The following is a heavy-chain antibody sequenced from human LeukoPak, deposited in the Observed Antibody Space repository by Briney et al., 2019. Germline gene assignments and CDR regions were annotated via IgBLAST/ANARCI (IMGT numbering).Heavy chain of an antibody. J-gene: IGHJ5*02. CDR3: ARDIGAYYGSGSIWFDP. D-gene: IGHD3-10*01. CDR2: ISWNSGSI. CDR1: GFTFDDYA. V-gene: IGHV3-9*01. Sequence: GRSLRLSCAASGFTFDDYAMHWVRQAPGKGLEWVSGISWNSGSIGYADSVKGRFTISRDNAKNSLYLQMNSLRAEDTAVYYCARDIGAYYGSGSIWFDPWGQGTLVTVSS.